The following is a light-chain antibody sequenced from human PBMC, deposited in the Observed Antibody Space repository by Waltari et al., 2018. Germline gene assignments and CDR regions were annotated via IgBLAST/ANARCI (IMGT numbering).Light chain of an antibody. Sequence: DVVMTQSPDSLAVSLGERATINCKSIQNLFWRSNEKNYLVWYQQKPGQPPKVLFFWASTREPGVPDRFSASGSETDFTLTVNGLQAEDVAIYYCQQYYDVPYTFGQGTRLEIK. CDR3: QQYYDVPYT. CDR1: QNLFWRSNEKNY. J-gene: IGKJ2*01. CDR2: WAS. V-gene: IGKV4-1*01.